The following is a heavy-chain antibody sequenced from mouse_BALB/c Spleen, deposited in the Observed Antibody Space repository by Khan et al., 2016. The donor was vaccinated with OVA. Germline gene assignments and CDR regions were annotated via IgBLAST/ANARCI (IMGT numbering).Heavy chain of an antibody. Sequence: VQLQQSGAELVRPGTSVKMSCKAAGYTFTNYWIGWVKQRPGHGLEWIGDIFPGGGSTNYNEKFKGKATLTADTSSSTADMQLSSLTSEYSAIYYWARRGAARATWDYFDYWGQGTTLTVSS. V-gene: IGHV1-63*02. CDR2: IFPGGGST. D-gene: IGHD3-1*01. J-gene: IGHJ2*01. CDR3: ARRGAARATWDYFDY. CDR1: GYTFTNYW.